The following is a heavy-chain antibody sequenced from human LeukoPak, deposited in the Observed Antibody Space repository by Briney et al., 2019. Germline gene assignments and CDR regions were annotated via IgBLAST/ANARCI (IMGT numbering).Heavy chain of an antibody. D-gene: IGHD2-15*01. CDR3: ARDGSPYCSGGSCAFFSS. V-gene: IGHV3-21*01. J-gene: IGHJ5*02. CDR1: GFTFSSYS. Sequence: GGSLRLSCAAPGFTFSSYSMNWVRQVPGKGLEWVSSISGSSSYIYYADSVKGRFTISRDNAKKSLYLQMNSLRAEDTALYYCARDGSPYCSGGSCAFFSSWGQGTLVTVSS. CDR2: ISGSSSYI.